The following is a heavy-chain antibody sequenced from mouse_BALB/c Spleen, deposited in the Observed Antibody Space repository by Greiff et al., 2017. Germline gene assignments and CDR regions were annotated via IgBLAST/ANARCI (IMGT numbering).Heavy chain of an antibody. D-gene: IGHD1-1*01. CDR1: GFTFSDYY. J-gene: IGHJ4*01. CDR3: ARHEAFTTVVATTSYYYAMDY. Sequence: EVKLEESGGGLVKPGGSLKLSCAASGFTFSDYYMYWVRQTPEKRLEWVATISDGGSYTYYPDSVKGRFTISRDNAKNNLYLQMSSLKSEDTAMYYCARHEAFTTVVATTSYYYAMDYWGQGTSVTVSS. CDR2: ISDGGSYT. V-gene: IGHV5-4*02.